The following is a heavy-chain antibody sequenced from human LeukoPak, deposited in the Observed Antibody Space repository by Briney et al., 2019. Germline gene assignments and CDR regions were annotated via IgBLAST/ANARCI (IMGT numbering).Heavy chain of an antibody. CDR2: ISSNGGST. Sequence: GGYLRLSCAASGFTFSSYAIHWVRQAPGKGLEYVSAISSNGGSTYYANSVKGRFTISRDNSKNTLYLHMGSLRADDMAVYYCARAATNSDFWSGFFDYWGQGTLVTVSS. CDR1: GFTFSSYA. D-gene: IGHD3-3*01. J-gene: IGHJ4*02. CDR3: ARAATNSDFWSGFFDY. V-gene: IGHV3-64*01.